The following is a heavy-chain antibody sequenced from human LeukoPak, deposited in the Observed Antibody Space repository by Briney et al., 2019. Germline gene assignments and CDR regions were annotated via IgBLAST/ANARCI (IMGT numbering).Heavy chain of an antibody. V-gene: IGHV3-21*01. J-gene: IGHJ4*02. CDR2: ISSRSSYI. CDR3: ARSLIDYDILTGYYESHYFDY. Sequence: NPGGSLRLPCAASGFTFSSYSMNWVRQAPGKGLEWVSSISSRSSYIYYADSVKGRFTISRDNAKNSLYLQMNSLRAEDTAVYYCARSLIDYDILTGYYESHYFDYWGQGTLVTVSS. CDR1: GFTFSSYS. D-gene: IGHD3-9*01.